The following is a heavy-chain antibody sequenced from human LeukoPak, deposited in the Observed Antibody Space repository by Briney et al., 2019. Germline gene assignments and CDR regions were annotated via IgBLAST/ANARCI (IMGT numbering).Heavy chain of an antibody. D-gene: IGHD3-10*01. CDR1: GFTFSSYS. Sequence: GGSLRLSCAASGFTFSSYSMNWVRQAPGKGLEWVAFIRYDGSNKYYADSVKGRFTISRDNSKNTLYPQMNSLRAEDTAVYYCAKSKFSGSYLPIDYWGQGTLVTASS. V-gene: IGHV3-30*02. CDR3: AKSKFSGSYLPIDY. CDR2: IRYDGSNK. J-gene: IGHJ4*02.